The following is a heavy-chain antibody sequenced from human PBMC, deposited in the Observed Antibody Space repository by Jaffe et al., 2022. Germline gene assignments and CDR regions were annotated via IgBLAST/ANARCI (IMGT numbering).Heavy chain of an antibody. CDR3: ARDHQLGFFDY. CDR2: IYYSGTT. Sequence: QVQLQESGPGLVKPSETLSLTCTVSGGSFTNYYWSWIRQPPGKGLEWIGYIYYSGTTNYSPSLKSRATISLDTSKNQFSLKLSSVTAADTAVYYCARDHQLGFFDYWGQGSLVTVSS. CDR1: GGSFTNYY. D-gene: IGHD7-27*01. J-gene: IGHJ4*02. V-gene: IGHV4-59*01.